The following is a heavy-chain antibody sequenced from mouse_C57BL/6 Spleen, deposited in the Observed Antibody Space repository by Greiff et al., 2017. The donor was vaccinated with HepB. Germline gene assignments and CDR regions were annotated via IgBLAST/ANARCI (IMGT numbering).Heavy chain of an antibody. J-gene: IGHJ3*01. V-gene: IGHV5-6*01. D-gene: IGHD1-1*01. CDR1: GFTFSSYG. Sequence: EVHLVESGGDLVKPGGSLKLSCAASGFTFSSYGMSWVRQTPDKRLEWVATISSGGSYTYYPDSVKGRFTISRDNAKNTLYLQMSSLKSEDTAMYYCARQDITTVGAYWGQGTLVTVSA. CDR3: ARQDITTVGAY. CDR2: ISSGGSYT.